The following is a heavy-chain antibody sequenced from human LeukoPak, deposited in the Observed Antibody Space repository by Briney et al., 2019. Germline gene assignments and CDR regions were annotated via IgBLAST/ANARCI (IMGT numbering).Heavy chain of an antibody. CDR1: GFTFSSYW. D-gene: IGHD5-18*01. Sequence: GGSLRLSCAASGFTFSSYWMSWVRQAPGKGLEWVGRIRSKANSYATAYAASVKGRFTISRDDSKNTAYLQMNSLKTEDTAVYYCTRSYGDYWGQGTLVTVSS. CDR2: IRSKANSYAT. CDR3: TRSYGDY. V-gene: IGHV3-73*01. J-gene: IGHJ4*02.